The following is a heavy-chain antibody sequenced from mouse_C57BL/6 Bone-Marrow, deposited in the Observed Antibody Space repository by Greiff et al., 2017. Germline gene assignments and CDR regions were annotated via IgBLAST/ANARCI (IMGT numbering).Heavy chain of an antibody. CDR3: ARHYYAMDY. J-gene: IGHJ4*01. CDR2: IYPGSGNT. Sequence: VQLQQSGPELVKPGASVKISCKASGYSFTSYYIHWVKQRPGQGLEWIGWIYPGSGNTKYNEKFKGKDTLTADTSSSTAYMQLSSLTSEDSAVYYCARHYYAMDYWGQGTSVTVSS. CDR1: GYSFTSYY. V-gene: IGHV1-66*01.